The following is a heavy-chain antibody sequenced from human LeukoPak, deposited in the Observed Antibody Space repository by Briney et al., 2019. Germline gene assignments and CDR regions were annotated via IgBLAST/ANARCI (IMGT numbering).Heavy chain of an antibody. CDR1: GGSISTYY. Sequence: PSETLSLTCTVSGGSISTYYWSWIRQPPGKGLEWIGYNYYSGSTNYSPSLQSRVTISLDTYKNQFFLRLSSVAAADTAMYYCARSGTKTNGFDYWGQGTLVTVSS. D-gene: IGHD2-8*01. V-gene: IGHV4-59*08. CDR2: NYYSGST. J-gene: IGHJ4*02. CDR3: ARSGTKTNGFDY.